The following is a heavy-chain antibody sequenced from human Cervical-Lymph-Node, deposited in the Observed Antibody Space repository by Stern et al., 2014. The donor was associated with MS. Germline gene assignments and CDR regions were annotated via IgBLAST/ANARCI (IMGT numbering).Heavy chain of an antibody. CDR2: IYPWDSDT. Sequence: VQLVESGAVVRKPGDSLRISCTGSGYGFSDYWIGWVRQMPGKGLEWIGVIYPWDSDTTYSPSFEGQVPMSADKSVAPAYLQWSSLKASDTAIYFCARQIEGIPGLWGQGTLVTVSS. CDR1: GYGFSDYW. CDR3: ARQIEGIPGL. D-gene: IGHD6-13*01. J-gene: IGHJ4*02. V-gene: IGHV5-51*01.